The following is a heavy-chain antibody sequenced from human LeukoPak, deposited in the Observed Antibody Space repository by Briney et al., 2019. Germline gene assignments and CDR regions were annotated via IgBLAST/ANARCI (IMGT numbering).Heavy chain of an antibody. V-gene: IGHV6-1*01. CDR3: VRDAGPAPLFDL. D-gene: IGHD6-13*01. Sequence: SQTLSLTCAISGDSVSNSGVAWNWIRQSPSRVLEWLGRTYYRSKWYNDYAVSLKSRIAINPDTAKNQFSLQLNSVPPDDTGVYYCVRDAGPAPLFDLWGLGTLVTVSS. J-gene: IGHJ5*02. CDR2: TYYRSKWYN. CDR1: GDSVSNSGVA.